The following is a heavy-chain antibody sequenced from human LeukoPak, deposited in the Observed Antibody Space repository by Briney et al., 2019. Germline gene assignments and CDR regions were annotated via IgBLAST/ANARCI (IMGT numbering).Heavy chain of an antibody. CDR1: GYFFASHW. CDR3: TRPQYSFHSETSYADHDVDI. J-gene: IGHJ3*02. Sequence: GESLKISFKCSGYFFASHWIGWVRQMPGKGLEWMGIIYPADSDTRYSPSFQGQAPISVDKSISTASLQWTSLKASDTAIYYCTRPQYSFHSETSYADHDVDIWGPGTIVTVSS. D-gene: IGHD3-22*01. CDR2: IYPADSDT. V-gene: IGHV5-51*01.